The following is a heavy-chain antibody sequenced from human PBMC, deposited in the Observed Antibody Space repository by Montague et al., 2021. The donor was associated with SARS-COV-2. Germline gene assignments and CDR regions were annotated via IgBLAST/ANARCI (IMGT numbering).Heavy chain of an antibody. Sequence: IRSLTCTVSGGSISSYYWSWIRQPPGKGLEWIGYIYYSGSTNYNPSLKSRVTISVDTSKNQFSLKLSSVTAADTAVYYCARRSLGYCSGGSCYSAFDPWG. V-gene: IGHV4-59*01. D-gene: IGHD2-15*01. J-gene: IGHJ5*02. CDR3: ARRSLGYCSGGSCYSAFDP. CDR1: GGSISSYY. CDR2: IYYSGST.